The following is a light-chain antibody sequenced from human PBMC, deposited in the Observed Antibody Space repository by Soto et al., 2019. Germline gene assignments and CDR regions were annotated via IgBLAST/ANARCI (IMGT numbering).Light chain of an antibody. CDR2: GAS. V-gene: IGKV3-15*01. CDR3: QQYYEWPLVT. CDR1: QSISTN. Sequence: IIMTQSPATLSVSPGERVTFSCRASQSISTNLAWYQQKPGQAPRLLIYGASTRDTHIPGRFSGTWSETESTHPVSSPPSRDFAIYYCQQYYEWPLVTFGGATRVEI. J-gene: IGKJ4*01.